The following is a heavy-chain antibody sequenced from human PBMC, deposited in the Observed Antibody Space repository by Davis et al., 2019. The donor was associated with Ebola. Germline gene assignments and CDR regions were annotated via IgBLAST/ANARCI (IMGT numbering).Heavy chain of an antibody. CDR2: ISKSGRDT. J-gene: IGHJ6*04. CDR1: GFTFNQYA. Sequence: GESLKISCAASGFTFNQYAMTWVRQAPGKGLEWVSTISKSGRDTNYADSVKGRLTISRDNSKNTLYLQMNSLRAEDTAVYYCARGTGMDVWGKGTTVTVSS. CDR3: ARGTGMDV. D-gene: IGHD2-8*01. V-gene: IGHV3-23*01.